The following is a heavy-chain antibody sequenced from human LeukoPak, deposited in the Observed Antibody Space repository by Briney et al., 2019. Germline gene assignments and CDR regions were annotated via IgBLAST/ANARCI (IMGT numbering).Heavy chain of an antibody. CDR3: AKDRTNYHESNGHYYRLNGDS. CDR2: TRDKANFYST. D-gene: IGHD3-22*01. V-gene: IGHV3-72*01. CDR1: GFSFSDHH. Sequence: LPGGSLRLSCAASGFSFSDHHMDWVRQAPGKGLEWVARTRDKANFYSTEYAASVKDRFTIFRDDSQQSVYLQMNSLRIEDTAVYYCAKDRTNYHESNGHYYRLNGDSWGQGTLVTVSS. J-gene: IGHJ5*01.